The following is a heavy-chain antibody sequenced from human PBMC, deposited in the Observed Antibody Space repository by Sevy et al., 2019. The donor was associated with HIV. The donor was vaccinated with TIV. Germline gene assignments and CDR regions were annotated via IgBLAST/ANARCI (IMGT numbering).Heavy chain of an antibody. Sequence: GGSLRLSCAASSLTVTNAWMTWVRQVPGKGLEWVGLIKRKSDGGTIDYAAPVKGRFTISRDDSKNTLYLQMNSLKTDDTAVYYCTTDLADYWGPRTLVTVSS. V-gene: IGHV3-15*07. CDR3: TTDLADY. CDR2: IKRKSDGGTI. J-gene: IGHJ4*02. CDR1: SLTVTNAW.